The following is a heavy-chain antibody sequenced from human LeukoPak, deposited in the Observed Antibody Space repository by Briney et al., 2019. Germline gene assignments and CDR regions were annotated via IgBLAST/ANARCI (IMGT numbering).Heavy chain of an antibody. D-gene: IGHD5-12*01. V-gene: IGHV3-23*01. CDR1: GFTFSSYA. CDR2: ITGSGGTT. CDR3: AKDLVATGHYYYMDV. J-gene: IGHJ6*03. Sequence: GGSLRLSCAASGFTFSSYAMSWVRRPPGKGLEWVSTITGSGGTTYYADSVKGRFTISRDNSKNTLSLQMHSLRAEDTATYYCAKDLVATGHYYYMDVWAKGTTVTVSS.